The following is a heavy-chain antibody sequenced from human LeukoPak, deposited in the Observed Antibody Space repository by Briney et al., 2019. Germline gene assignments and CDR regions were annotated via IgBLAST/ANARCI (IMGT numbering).Heavy chain of an antibody. D-gene: IGHD1-7*01. J-gene: IGHJ4*02. CDR2: IWYDGSNK. Sequence: GGSLRLSCAASGFTFSSYGMHWVRQAPGKGLEWVAVIWYDGSNKNYADSVKGRFTISRDNSKNTLYLQMNSLRAEDTAVYYCAKGSGTLDYWGQGTLVTVSS. CDR3: AKGSGTLDY. V-gene: IGHV3-33*06. CDR1: GFTFSSYG.